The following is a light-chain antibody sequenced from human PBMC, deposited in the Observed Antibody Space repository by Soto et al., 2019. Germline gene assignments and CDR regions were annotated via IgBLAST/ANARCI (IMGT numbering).Light chain of an antibody. CDR1: QGISSF. V-gene: IGKV1-9*01. CDR3: QQVESYPST. J-gene: IGKJ4*01. CDR2: AAS. Sequence: IQLTQTPSSLSASVGDRVTITCRASQGISSFLAWYQQKPGKAPKLLIYAASSLQSGVPSGFSGSGFGTDFTLTITSLQPEDFATYYCQQVESYPSTFGGGTKVDIK.